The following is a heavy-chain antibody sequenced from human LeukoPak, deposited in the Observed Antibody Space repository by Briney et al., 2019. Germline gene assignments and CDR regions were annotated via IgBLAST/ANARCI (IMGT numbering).Heavy chain of an antibody. V-gene: IGHV3-23*01. J-gene: IGHJ4*02. Sequence: GGSLRLSCVVSGFTFSSYGMSWVRQASGKGLEWVSLISGSSGRTYYADSVKGRFTISRDISKNTLYLQMNSLRAEDTAIYYCAKREYCSSTSCSHYFDYWGQGTLVTVSS. CDR3: AKREYCSSTSCSHYFDY. CDR2: ISGSSGRT. CDR1: GFTFSSYG. D-gene: IGHD2-2*01.